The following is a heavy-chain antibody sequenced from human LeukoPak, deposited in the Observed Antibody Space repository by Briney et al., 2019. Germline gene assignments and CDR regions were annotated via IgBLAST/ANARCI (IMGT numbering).Heavy chain of an antibody. V-gene: IGHV3-21*01. CDR1: GFTFSSYS. CDR2: ISSSSSYI. D-gene: IGHD2-21*02. Sequence: GGSLRLSCAASGFTFSSYSMNWVRQAPGKGLEWVSSISSSSSYIYYADSVKGRFTISRDNAKNSLYLQMNSLRAEDTAVYYCARVKHCGGDGGCGMDVWGQGTTVTVSS. J-gene: IGHJ6*02. CDR3: ARVKHCGGDGGCGMDV.